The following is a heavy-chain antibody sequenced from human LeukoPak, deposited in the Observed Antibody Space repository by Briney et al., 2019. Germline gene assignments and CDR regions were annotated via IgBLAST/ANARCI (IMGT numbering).Heavy chain of an antibody. D-gene: IGHD2-21*02. CDR1: GFTFSRYW. CDR3: ASDVSDEDDCASMIHLDY. CDR2: IQQDGREK. J-gene: IGHJ4*02. Sequence: PGGPLRLSCAASGFTFSRYWLTWFRKAPGKGLEGLANIQQDGREKHYVDSVKGRFTISRNNAKNSLCLQMNSLRAEDTAMYYLASDVSDEDDCASMIHLDYWGQGTLVTVSS. V-gene: IGHV3-7*01.